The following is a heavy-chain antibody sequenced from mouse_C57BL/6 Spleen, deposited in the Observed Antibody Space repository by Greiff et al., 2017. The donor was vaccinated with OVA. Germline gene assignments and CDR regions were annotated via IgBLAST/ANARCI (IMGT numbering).Heavy chain of an antibody. J-gene: IGHJ3*01. V-gene: IGHV5-9-1*02. CDR1: GFTFSSYA. CDR2: ISSGGDYI. D-gene: IGHD1-1*01. CDR3: TRDYYGSSYAY. Sequence: DVMLVESGEGLVKPGGSLKLSCAASGFTFSSYAMSWVRQTPEKRLEWVAYISSGGDYIYYADPVKGRFTISRDHARNTLYLQMSSLKSEDTAMYYCTRDYYGSSYAYWGQWTLVTVSA.